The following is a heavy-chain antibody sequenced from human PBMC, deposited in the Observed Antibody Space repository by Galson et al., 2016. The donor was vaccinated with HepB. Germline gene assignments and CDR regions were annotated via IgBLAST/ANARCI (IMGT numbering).Heavy chain of an antibody. CDR3: ARRKNYAPDY. CDR1: GYSFPTYW. CDR2: IYPGDSDT. V-gene: IGHV5-51*01. J-gene: IGHJ4*02. Sequence: QSGAEVKKPGESLKISCKASGYSFPTYWIGWVRQVPGKGLEWVGIIYPGDSDTRYSPSFQGQVTISADRSISTAYLQWSSLKASDTAMYYCARRKNYAPDYWGQGTLVTVSS. D-gene: IGHD1-7*01.